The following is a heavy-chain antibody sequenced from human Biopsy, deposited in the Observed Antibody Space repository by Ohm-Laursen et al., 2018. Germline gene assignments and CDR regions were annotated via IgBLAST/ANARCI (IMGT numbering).Heavy chain of an antibody. Sequence: ASVKVSCKASGYNFAIYPLFWVRQAPGQGFEWMGGIVPLFETTDSAQKFQGRVTITADRSTTTAYIELSGLTSEDTAIYYCAKAGQTSGKYVVPRHFDPWGQGTLVTVSS. V-gene: IGHV1-69*06. J-gene: IGHJ5*02. CDR1: GYNFAIYP. CDR3: AKAGQTSGKYVVPRHFDP. CDR2: IVPLFETT. D-gene: IGHD2-15*01.